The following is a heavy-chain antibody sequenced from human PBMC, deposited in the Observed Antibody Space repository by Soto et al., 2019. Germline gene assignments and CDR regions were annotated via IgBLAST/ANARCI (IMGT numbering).Heavy chain of an antibody. CDR3: ASAYCTSTSCLNWFDP. Sequence: GGSLSLSCAASGFTFTNYGMHWVRPAPGKGLEWVAVISYDGSNKYYADSVKGRFTISRVNSKNTLFLQMNSLRAEDAAVYYCASAYCTSTSCLNWFDPWGRGTLVTVSS. V-gene: IGHV3-33*01. J-gene: IGHJ5*01. CDR1: GFTFTNYG. D-gene: IGHD2-2*01. CDR2: ISYDGSNK.